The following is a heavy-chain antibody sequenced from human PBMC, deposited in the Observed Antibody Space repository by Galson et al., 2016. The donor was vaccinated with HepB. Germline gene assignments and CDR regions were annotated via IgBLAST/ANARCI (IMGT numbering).Heavy chain of an antibody. CDR2: IYYSGST. V-gene: IGHV4-39*07. CDR3: ARHARVPGP. D-gene: IGHD5/OR15-5a*01. CDR1: SGSISTSDSY. J-gene: IGHJ5*02. Sequence: SETLSLTCTVSSGSISTSDSYWGWIRQPPGKGLECIATIYYSGSTYHNPSLNNRVTISLDRSKSQFSLKLRSVTAADTAVYYCARHARVPGPWGQGSLVIVSS.